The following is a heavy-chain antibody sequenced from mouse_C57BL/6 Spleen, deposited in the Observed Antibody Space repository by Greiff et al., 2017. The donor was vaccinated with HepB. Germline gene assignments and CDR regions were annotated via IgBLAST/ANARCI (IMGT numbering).Heavy chain of an antibody. CDR2: IWRGGST. CDR3: AKGENYYGSSYWYFDV. J-gene: IGHJ1*03. CDR1: GFSLTSYG. D-gene: IGHD1-1*01. Sequence: QVQLQHSGPGLVQPSQSLSITCTVSGFSLTSYGVHWVRQSPGKGLEWLGVIWRGGSTDYNAAFMSRLSITKDNSKSQVFFKMNSLQADDTAIYYCAKGENYYGSSYWYFDVWGTGTTVTVSS. V-gene: IGHV2-5*01.